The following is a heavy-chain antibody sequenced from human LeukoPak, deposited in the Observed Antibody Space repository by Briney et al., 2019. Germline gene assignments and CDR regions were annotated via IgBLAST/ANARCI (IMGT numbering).Heavy chain of an antibody. J-gene: IGHJ4*02. CDR1: GVSFSGYY. Sequence: PSETLSLTCAVYGVSFSGYYWSWIRQPPGKGLEWIGEINHSGSTNYNPSLKSRVTISVDTSKNQFSLKLSSVTAADTAVYYCARGQGRTLDYWGQGTLVTVSS. CDR3: ARGQGRTLDY. V-gene: IGHV4-34*01. D-gene: IGHD1/OR15-1a*01. CDR2: INHSGST.